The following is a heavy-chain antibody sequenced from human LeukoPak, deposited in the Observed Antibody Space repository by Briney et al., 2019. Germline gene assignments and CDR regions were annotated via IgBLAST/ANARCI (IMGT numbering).Heavy chain of an antibody. CDR1: GYTFTGYY. CDR2: INPNSGGT. CDR3: ARETAAGTYDAFDI. Sequence: ASVKVSCKASGYTFTGYYMHWVRQAPGQGLEWMGWINPNSGGTNYAQKFQGRVTMTRDTSISTAYMELSRLRSDDTAVYYCARETAAGTYDAFDIWGQGTMVTVSS. V-gene: IGHV1-2*02. D-gene: IGHD6-13*01. J-gene: IGHJ3*02.